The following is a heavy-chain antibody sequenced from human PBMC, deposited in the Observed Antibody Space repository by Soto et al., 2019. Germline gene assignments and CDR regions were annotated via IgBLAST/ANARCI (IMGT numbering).Heavy chain of an antibody. CDR2: VKSKTDGATT. V-gene: IGHV3-15*01. CDR3: ATDAYYDTSGYWF. D-gene: IGHD3-22*01. CDR1: GFTFINAW. Sequence: GGSLRLSCAASGFTFINAWMTWVRQTPGKGLEWVGRVKSKTDGATTDYAAPVKGRFTISRDDSKNTLYLQINSLKTEDTAVYYCATDAYYDTSGYWFWGRGTLVTVSS. J-gene: IGHJ4*02.